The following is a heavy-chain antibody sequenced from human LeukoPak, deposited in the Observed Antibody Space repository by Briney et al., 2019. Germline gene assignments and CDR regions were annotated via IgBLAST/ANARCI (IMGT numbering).Heavy chain of an antibody. CDR3: AGDSSGYYRYFDY. D-gene: IGHD3-22*01. V-gene: IGHV3-30*19. J-gene: IGHJ4*02. Sequence: PGGSLRLSCAASGFTFSSYGMHWVRQAPGKGLEWVAVISYDGSNKYYADSVKGRFTISRDNSKNTLYLQMNSLRAEDTAVYYCAGDSSGYYRYFDYWGQGTLVTVSS. CDR1: GFTFSSYG. CDR2: ISYDGSNK.